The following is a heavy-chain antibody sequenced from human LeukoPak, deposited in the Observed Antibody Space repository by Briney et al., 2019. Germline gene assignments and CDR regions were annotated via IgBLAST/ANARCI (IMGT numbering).Heavy chain of an antibody. CDR1: GGTFSSYA. CDR3: ASGYYDSSGYPGDY. CDR2: MNPNSGNT. Sequence: ASVKVSCKASGGTFSSYAISWVRQAPGQGLEWMGWMNPNSGNTGYAQKFQGRVTMTRNTSISTAYMELSSLRSEDTAVYYCASGYYDSSGYPGDYWGQGTLVTVSS. J-gene: IGHJ4*02. D-gene: IGHD3-22*01. V-gene: IGHV1-8*02.